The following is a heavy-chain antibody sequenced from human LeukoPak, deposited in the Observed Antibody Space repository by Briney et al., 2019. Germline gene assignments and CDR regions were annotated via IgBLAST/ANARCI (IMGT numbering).Heavy chain of an antibody. CDR2: IIPIFGTA. CDR1: GGSFSSYA. Sequence: ASVKVSCKASGGSFSSYAISWVRQAPGQGLEWMGGIIPIFGTANYAQKFQGRVTITADQSTSTAYMELSSLRSEDTAVYYCAREGRAVGAPYWGQGTLVTVSS. J-gene: IGHJ4*02. V-gene: IGHV1-69*13. D-gene: IGHD6-19*01. CDR3: AREGRAVGAPY.